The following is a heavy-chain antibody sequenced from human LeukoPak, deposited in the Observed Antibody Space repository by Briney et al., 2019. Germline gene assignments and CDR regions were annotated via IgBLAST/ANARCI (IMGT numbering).Heavy chain of an antibody. CDR1: GYTFTSYY. J-gene: IGHJ3*02. D-gene: IGHD5-24*01. Sequence: ASVKVSCKASGYTFTSYYMHWVRQAPGQGLEWMGIINPSGGSTSYAQKFQGRVTMTRDMSTSTVYMELSSLRSEDTAVYYCARYRWPGAFDIWGQGTMVTVSS. V-gene: IGHV1-46*01. CDR2: INPSGGST. CDR3: ARYRWPGAFDI.